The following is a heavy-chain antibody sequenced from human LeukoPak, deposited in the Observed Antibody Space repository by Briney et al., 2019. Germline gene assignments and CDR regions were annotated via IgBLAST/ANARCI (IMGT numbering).Heavy chain of an antibody. CDR3: ARVKYYYIGIDP. J-gene: IGHJ5*02. CDR1: GGSFSGYY. CDR2: INHSGST. V-gene: IGHV4-34*01. Sequence: SEILSLTCAVYGGSFSGYYWSWIRQPPGKGLEWIGEINHSGSTNYNPSLKSRVTIAVDTSKNQFSLKLSSVTAADTAVYYCARVKYYYIGIDPWGQGTLVTVSS. D-gene: IGHD3-10*01.